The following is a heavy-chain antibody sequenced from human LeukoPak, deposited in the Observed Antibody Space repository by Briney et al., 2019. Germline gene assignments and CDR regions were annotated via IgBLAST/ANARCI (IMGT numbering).Heavy chain of an antibody. CDR1: GGSISSSSYY. V-gene: IGHV4-39*01. CDR3: ARQGDERTANDFDY. CDR2: IYYSGST. J-gene: IGHJ4*02. D-gene: IGHD5-24*01. Sequence: PSETLSLTCTVSGGSISSSSYYWGWIRQPPGKGLEWIGSIYYSGSTYYNPSLKSRVTISVDTSKNQFSLKLSSVTAADTAVYYCARQGDERTANDFDYWGQGTLVTVSS.